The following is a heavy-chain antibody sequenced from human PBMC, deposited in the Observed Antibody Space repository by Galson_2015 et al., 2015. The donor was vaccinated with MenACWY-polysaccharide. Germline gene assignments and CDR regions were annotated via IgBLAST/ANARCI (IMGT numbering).Heavy chain of an antibody. D-gene: IGHD6-6*01. V-gene: IGHV4/OR15-8*01. CDR1: GASISGTHW. CDR3: ARLGGSASGPVLRYYDY. Sequence: ETLSLTCAVSGASISGTHWWAWVRQPPGKGLEWIGEVFHSGTANNNPSLKSRVTLSVDKSKNQFSLHLTSVTAADAAIYYCARLGGSASGPVLRYYDYWGPGVLVAVSS. CDR2: VFHSGTA. J-gene: IGHJ4*02.